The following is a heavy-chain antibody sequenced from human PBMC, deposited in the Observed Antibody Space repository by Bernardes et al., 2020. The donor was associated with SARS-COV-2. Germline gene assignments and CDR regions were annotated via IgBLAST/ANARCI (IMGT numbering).Heavy chain of an antibody. CDR3: ARAPSGYYDILTGYYLMDV. V-gene: IGHV3-48*02. D-gene: IGHD3-9*01. J-gene: IGHJ6*02. CDR2: ISSSSSTI. Sequence: GSLRLSCAASGFTFSSYSMNWVRQAPGKGLEWVSYISSSSSTIYYADSVKGRFTISRDNAKNSLYLQMNSLRDEDTAVYYCARAPSGYYDILTGYYLMDVWGQGTTVTVSS. CDR1: GFTFSSYS.